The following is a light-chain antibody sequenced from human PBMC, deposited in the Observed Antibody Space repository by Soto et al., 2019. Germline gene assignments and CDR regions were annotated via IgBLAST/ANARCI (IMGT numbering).Light chain of an antibody. J-gene: IGKJ1*01. CDR1: QSVSSSS. Sequence: EIVLTQSPGTLSLSPGERATLSCRASQSVSSSSLAWYQQKPGQAPKLLIYGASSRATGIPDRFSGSGSGTDFTLTISRLEPEDVEVYYCQQYGFSWTFGQGTKVEIK. CDR2: GAS. CDR3: QQYGFSWT. V-gene: IGKV3-20*01.